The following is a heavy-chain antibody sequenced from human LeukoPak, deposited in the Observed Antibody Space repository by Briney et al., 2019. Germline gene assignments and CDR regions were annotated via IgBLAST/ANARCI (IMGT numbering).Heavy chain of an antibody. CDR3: ARVHSSGHLGRSNENTFDY. CDR2: INPNSGGT. D-gene: IGHD3-22*01. Sequence: ASVKVSCKASGYTFTGYYMHWVRQAPGQGLEWMGWINPNSGGTNYAQKFQGRVTMTRDASISTAYMELSRLRSDDTAVYYCARVHSSGHLGRSNENTFDYWGQGTLVTVSS. CDR1: GYTFTGYY. V-gene: IGHV1-2*02. J-gene: IGHJ4*02.